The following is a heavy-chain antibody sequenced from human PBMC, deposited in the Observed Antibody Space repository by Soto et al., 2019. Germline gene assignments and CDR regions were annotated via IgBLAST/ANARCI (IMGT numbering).Heavy chain of an antibody. D-gene: IGHD3-3*01. CDR2: INHSGST. Sequence: SETLSLTCAVYGGSFSGYYWSWIRQPPGKGLEWIGEINHSGSTNYNPSLKSRVTISVDTSKNQFSLKLSSVTAADTAVYYCARGARKALRFLEWLSPLPSDYSYLDVWGKGTTVTVSS. CDR1: GGSFSGYY. J-gene: IGHJ6*03. CDR3: ARGARKALRFLEWLSPLPSDYSYLDV. V-gene: IGHV4-34*01.